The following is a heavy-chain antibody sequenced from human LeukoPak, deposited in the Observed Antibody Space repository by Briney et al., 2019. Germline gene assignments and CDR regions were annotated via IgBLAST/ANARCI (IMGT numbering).Heavy chain of an antibody. CDR3: AGSSHGYNTWGYYYYYMGV. V-gene: IGHV3-7*01. CDR2: IRQDGSEK. CDR1: GFTVSSNY. J-gene: IGHJ6*03. Sequence: QTGGSLRLSCAASGFTVSSNYMSWVRQAPGKGLEWVANIRQDGSEKYYVDSVKGRFTISRDNAKNSLYLQMNSLRAEDTAVYYCAGSSHGYNTWGYYYYYMGVWGKGTTVTVSS. D-gene: IGHD5-24*01.